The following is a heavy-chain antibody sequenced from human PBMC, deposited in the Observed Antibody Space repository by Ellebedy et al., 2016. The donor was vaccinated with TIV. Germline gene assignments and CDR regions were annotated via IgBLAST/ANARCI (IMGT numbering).Heavy chain of an antibody. J-gene: IGHJ4*02. CDR2: IYYSGST. D-gene: IGHD6-13*01. CDR1: GGSISSGGYY. Sequence: SETLSLTCTVSGGSISSGGYYWSWIRQHPGKGLEWIGYIYYSGSTYYNPSLKSRVTISVDTSKNQFSLKLSSVTAADTAVYYCARDAGVDSSSWYARYYFDYWGQGTLVTVSS. CDR3: ARDAGVDSSSWYARYYFDY. V-gene: IGHV4-31*03.